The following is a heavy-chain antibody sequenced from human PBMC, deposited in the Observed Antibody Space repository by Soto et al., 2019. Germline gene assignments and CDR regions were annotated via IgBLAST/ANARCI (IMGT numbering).Heavy chain of an antibody. CDR2: INAGNGNT. CDR1: GYTFTGYA. J-gene: IGHJ4*02. CDR3: ARAVAVAADFDY. Sequence: ASVKVSCKASGYTFTGYAMHWVRQAPGQRLEWMGWINAGNGNTKYSQKFQGRVTITRDTSASTAYMELSSLRSEDTAVYYCARAVAVAADFDYWGPGPLVTVSS. D-gene: IGHD6-19*01. V-gene: IGHV1-3*01.